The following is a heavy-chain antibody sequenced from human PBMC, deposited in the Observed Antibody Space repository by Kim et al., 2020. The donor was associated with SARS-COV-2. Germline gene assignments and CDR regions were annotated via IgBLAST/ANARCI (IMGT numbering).Heavy chain of an antibody. CDR3: SRDGGGHDTLTGPDH. CDR1: GYTFTGYY. V-gene: IGHV1-2*02. J-gene: IGHJ4*02. Sequence: ASVKVSCKASGYTFTGYYMHWVRQAPGQGLEWMGWINPNSAGTNYAQKFQGRVTMTRDTSISTTYMELSGLTSDDTAVYYCSRDGGGHDTLTGPDHWGQGTLVTVSS. CDR2: INPNSAGT. D-gene: IGHD3-9*01.